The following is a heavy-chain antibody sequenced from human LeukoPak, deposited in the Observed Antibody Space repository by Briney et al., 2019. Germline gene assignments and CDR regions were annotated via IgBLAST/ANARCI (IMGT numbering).Heavy chain of an antibody. CDR2: IYSGGST. CDR3: ASSYYDYVWGSSPGDAFDI. D-gene: IGHD3-16*01. V-gene: IGHV3-53*01. J-gene: IGHJ3*02. CDR1: GFTVSSNY. Sequence: PGGSLRLSCAASGFTVSSNYMSWVRQAPGKGLEWVSVIYSGGSTYYADSVKGRFTISRDNSKNTLYPQMNSLRAEDTAVYYCASSYYDYVWGSSPGDAFDIWGQGTMVTVSS.